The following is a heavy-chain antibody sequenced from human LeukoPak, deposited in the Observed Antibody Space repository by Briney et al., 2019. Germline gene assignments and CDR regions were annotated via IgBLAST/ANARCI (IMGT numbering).Heavy chain of an antibody. CDR3: ARASYSYDINGWVPFDY. Sequence: SETLSLTCTVSGDSISSSGYYWGWIRQSPAKGLEWIGSIYYGGTSYYNPSLKSRVTISVDTSKNQFSLKLSSVTAADTAVYYCARASYSYDINGWVPFDYWGQGTLVTVSS. J-gene: IGHJ4*02. D-gene: IGHD3-22*01. CDR1: GDSISSSGYY. V-gene: IGHV4-39*07. CDR2: IYYGGTS.